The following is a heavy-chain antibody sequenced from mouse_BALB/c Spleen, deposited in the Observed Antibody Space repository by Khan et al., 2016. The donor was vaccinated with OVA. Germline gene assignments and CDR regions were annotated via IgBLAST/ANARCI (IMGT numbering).Heavy chain of an antibody. J-gene: IGHJ3*01. D-gene: IGHD2-14*01. CDR1: GYTFTSYT. CDR3: VREGAYFRSDGWFAY. V-gene: IGHV1-4*01. Sequence: QVQLKQSGAELARPGASVKMSCKASGYTFTSYTIHWVRQRPGPALEWIGHINPSNYYTNYNQNFKDKAALIVDKSSSTAYMQLSSLTSEDSAVYYCVREGAYFRSDGWFAYWGQGTLVTVSA. CDR2: INPSNYYT.